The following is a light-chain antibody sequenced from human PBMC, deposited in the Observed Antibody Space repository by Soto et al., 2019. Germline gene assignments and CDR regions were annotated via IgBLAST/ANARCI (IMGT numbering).Light chain of an antibody. CDR1: QSISSY. Sequence: DIQMTQSPSSLSASVGDRFTVTCGASQSISSYLNWYQQTLGEAPKLLIYAASRLQIGVPSRFSGSGSGTDFTLTISSLQPEDFATYYCQQSYSTPVTFGQGTKVDIK. V-gene: IGKV1-39*01. CDR2: AAS. CDR3: QQSYSTPVT. J-gene: IGKJ1*01.